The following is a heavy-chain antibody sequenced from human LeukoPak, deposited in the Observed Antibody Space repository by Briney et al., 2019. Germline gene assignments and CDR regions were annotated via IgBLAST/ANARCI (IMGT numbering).Heavy chain of an antibody. D-gene: IGHD6-19*01. V-gene: IGHV3-23*01. CDR1: GFTFNSYA. CDR2: IIGSDDRT. J-gene: IGHJ4*02. CDR3: AKDATAGWGYFDY. Sequence: GGSLRLSCVASGFTFNSYAMSWVRQAPGKGLEWVSAIIGSDDRTYYAGSVQGRFTISRDNSKSTLSLQMNSLRDDDTAIYYCAKDATAGWGYFDYWGQGILVTVSS.